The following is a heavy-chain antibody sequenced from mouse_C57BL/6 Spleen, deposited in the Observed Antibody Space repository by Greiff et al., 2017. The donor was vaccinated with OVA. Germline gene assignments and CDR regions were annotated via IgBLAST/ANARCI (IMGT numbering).Heavy chain of an antibody. D-gene: IGHD2-3*01. CDR2: INPYNGDT. Sequence: EVQLQQSGPELVKPGDSVKISCKASGYSFTGYFMNWVMQSHGKSLEWIGRINPYNGDTFYNQKFKGKSTLTVDKSSSTAHMELRSLTSEDSAVYYCARWDGYLYYFDDWGKGTTLTVAS. CDR3: ARWDGYLYYFDD. CDR1: GYSFTGYF. V-gene: IGHV1-20*01. J-gene: IGHJ2*01.